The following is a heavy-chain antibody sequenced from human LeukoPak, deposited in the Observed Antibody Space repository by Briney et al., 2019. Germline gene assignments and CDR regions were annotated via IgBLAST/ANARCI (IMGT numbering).Heavy chain of an antibody. CDR1: GGSFSGYY. V-gene: IGHV4-34*01. D-gene: IGHD2-15*01. Sequence: ASETLSLTCAVYGGSFSGYYWSWIRQPPGKGLEWIGEINHSGRTNYNPSLKSRVTISIDTSKNQFSLTLSSLTAADTAVYYCARGRYSGGPDAFGIWGRGTMVTVSS. J-gene: IGHJ3*02. CDR3: ARGRYSGGPDAFGI. CDR2: INHSGRT.